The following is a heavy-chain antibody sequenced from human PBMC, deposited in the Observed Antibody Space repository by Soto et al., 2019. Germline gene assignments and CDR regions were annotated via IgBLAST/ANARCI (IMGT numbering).Heavy chain of an antibody. V-gene: IGHV4-59*08. Sequence: PSETLSLTCTVSGGSLNSYYWTWIRQSPGKGLEWVGYVSSTGSTNYKPSLKSGVTITVDTSKNQFSLKMTSVTAADTAVYYCSRLKGYCIRGSCHGHYAMDVWGQGTTVTVSS. CDR3: SRLKGYCIRGSCHGHYAMDV. J-gene: IGHJ6*02. CDR1: GGSLNSYY. CDR2: VSSTGST. D-gene: IGHD2-15*01.